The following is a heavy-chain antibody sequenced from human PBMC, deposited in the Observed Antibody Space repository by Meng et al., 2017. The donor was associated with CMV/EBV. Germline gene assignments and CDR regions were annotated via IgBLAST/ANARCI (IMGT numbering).Heavy chain of an antibody. CDR3: ARDPLFGGGGRFDL. D-gene: IGHD3-10*01. Sequence: VQVAPSGAGVKEPGASVKVSCKASGYTFTSYGISWVRQAPGQGLEWMGWISAYNGNTNYAQKLQGRVTMTTDTSTSTAYMELRSLRSDDTAVYYCARDPLFGGGGRFDLWGRGTLVTVSS. J-gene: IGHJ2*01. CDR1: GYTFTSYG. V-gene: IGHV1-18*01. CDR2: ISAYNGNT.